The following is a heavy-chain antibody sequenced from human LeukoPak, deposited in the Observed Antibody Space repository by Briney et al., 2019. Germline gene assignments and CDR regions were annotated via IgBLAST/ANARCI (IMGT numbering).Heavy chain of an antibody. V-gene: IGHV3-7*01. CDR2: IKQDGSEK. D-gene: IGHD4-11*01. CDR3: ARDIPSTVLFDY. CDR1: GFTFSDYW. J-gene: IGHJ4*02. Sequence: GGSLRLSCAAYGFTFSDYWMSWVRQAPGKGLEWVANIKQDGSEKYYVDSVKGRFTISRDNAKNSLYLQMNSLRAEDTAVYYYARDIPSTVLFDYWGQGSLVTVSS.